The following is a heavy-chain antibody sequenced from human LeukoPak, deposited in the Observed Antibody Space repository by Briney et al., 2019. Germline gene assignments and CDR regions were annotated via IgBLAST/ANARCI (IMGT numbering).Heavy chain of an antibody. CDR1: GLSFSSYG. J-gene: IGHJ5*02. CDR3: AKVNKQLVR. V-gene: IGHV3-23*01. CDR2: ISGSGGST. D-gene: IGHD6-13*01. Sequence: GGSLRLSCAASGLSFSSYGMHWVRQAPGKGLEWVSAISGSGGSTYYADSVKGRFTISRDNSKNTLYLQMNSLRAEDTAVYYCAKVNKQLVRWGQGTLVTVSS.